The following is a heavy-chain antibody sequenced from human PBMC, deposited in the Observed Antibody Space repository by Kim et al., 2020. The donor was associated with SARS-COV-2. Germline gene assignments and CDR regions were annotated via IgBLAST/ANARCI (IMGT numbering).Heavy chain of an antibody. CDR2: ISWNSGSI. J-gene: IGHJ2*01. D-gene: IGHD6-13*01. CDR3: AKDDRSSSWYDPWYFDL. Sequence: GGSLRLSCAASGFTFDDYAMHWVRQAPGKGLEWVSGISWNSGSIGYADSVKGRFTISRDNAKNSLYLQMNSLRAEDTALYYCAKDDRSSSWYDPWYFDLWGRGTLVTVSS. CDR1: GFTFDDYA. V-gene: IGHV3-9*01.